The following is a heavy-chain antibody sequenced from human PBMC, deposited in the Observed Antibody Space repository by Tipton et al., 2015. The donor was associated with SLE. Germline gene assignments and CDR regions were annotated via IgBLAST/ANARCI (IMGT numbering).Heavy chain of an antibody. D-gene: IGHD3/OR15-3a*01. J-gene: IGHJ6*03. CDR1: GGSFSGYY. CDR2: INHSGGT. CDR3: ARAPGLDRDYYYFYDMDV. V-gene: IGHV4-34*01. Sequence: GLVKPSETLSLTCAVYGGSFSGYYWSWIRQPPGKGLEWDGEINHSGGTNYNPSLKSRVTISVDTSKNQFSLKLSSVTAADTAVYYCARAPGLDRDYYYFYDMDVWGKGTTVTVSS.